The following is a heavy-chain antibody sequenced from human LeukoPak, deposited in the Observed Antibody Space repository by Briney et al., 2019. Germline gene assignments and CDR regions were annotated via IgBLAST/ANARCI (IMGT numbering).Heavy chain of an antibody. CDR1: GFNFSNYA. Sequence: GGSLRLSCAASGFNFSNYARHWVRQSPGKGPEWVAVISYDGRNKYYADSVKGRFTISRDNSKNTLYLQMSSLRAEDTAVYYCVKGTRWYYYDSSDYWGQGTLVTVSS. CDR2: ISYDGRNK. D-gene: IGHD3-22*01. V-gene: IGHV3-30*14. J-gene: IGHJ4*02. CDR3: VKGTRWYYYDSSDY.